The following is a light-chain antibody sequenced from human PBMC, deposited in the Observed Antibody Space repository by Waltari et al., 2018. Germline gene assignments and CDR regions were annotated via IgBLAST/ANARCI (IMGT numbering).Light chain of an antibody. CDR2: EVN. J-gene: IGLJ7*01. CDR3: GTWDSSLSGAV. V-gene: IGLV1-51*02. Sequence: QPVLTQPPSVSAAPGQRVTISCPGGRSNIGNNYVSWYRQFPETAPKLLIYEVNERPSGVPGRFSGSKSGTSATLDSTGLQAGDEADYYCGTWDSSLSGAVFGGGTHLTVL. CDR1: RSNIGNNY.